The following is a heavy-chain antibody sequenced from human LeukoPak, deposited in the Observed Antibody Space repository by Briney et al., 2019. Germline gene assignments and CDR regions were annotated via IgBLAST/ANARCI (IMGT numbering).Heavy chain of an antibody. CDR2: IYYSGST. CDR3: ARAYPEGRYCSSTSCLEY. D-gene: IGHD2-2*01. V-gene: IGHV4-30-4*08. CDR1: GGSISSGDYY. Sequence: SQTLSLTCTVSGGSISSGDYYWSWICQPPGKGLEWIGYIYYSGSTYYNPSLKSRVTISVDTSKNQFSLKLSSVTAADTAVYYCARAYPEGRYCSSTSCLEYWGQGTLVTVSS. J-gene: IGHJ4*02.